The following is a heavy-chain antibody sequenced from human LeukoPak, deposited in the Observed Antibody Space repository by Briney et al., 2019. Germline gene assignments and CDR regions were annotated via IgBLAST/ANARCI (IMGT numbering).Heavy chain of an antibody. CDR3: VRDKGIQGDNSRRHAWYDP. V-gene: IGHV4-4*07. CDR1: GVSVSGYY. CDR2: IYSSGDT. Sequence: SETLSLTCAASGVSVSGYYWSWIRQTAGKGLEWIGHIYSSGDTNYNPSLQSRVTILVDTSKNQVSLRLRSVTDADTALYYCVRDKGIQGDNSRRHAWYDPWGQGTPVTVSS. J-gene: IGHJ5*02. D-gene: IGHD6-13*01.